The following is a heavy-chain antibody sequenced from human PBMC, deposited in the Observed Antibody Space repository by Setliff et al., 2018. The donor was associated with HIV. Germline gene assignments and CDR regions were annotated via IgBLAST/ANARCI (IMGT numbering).Heavy chain of an antibody. Sequence: GGSLRLSCAASGFTFSSYWMSWVRQAPGKGLEWVANINQNGREKYYVDSAKGRFTISRDNSKNTLYLQMNRLRVEDTAVYYCAKDGISGGAYPPYYFDYWGHGTLVTVSS. V-gene: IGHV3-7*03. D-gene: IGHD2-15*01. CDR3: AKDGISGGAYPPYYFDY. CDR2: INQNGREK. J-gene: IGHJ4*01. CDR1: GFTFSSYW.